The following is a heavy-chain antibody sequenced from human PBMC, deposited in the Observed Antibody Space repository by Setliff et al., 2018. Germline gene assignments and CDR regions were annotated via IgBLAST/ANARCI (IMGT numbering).Heavy chain of an antibody. CDR2: IYYTGTA. J-gene: IGHJ4*02. V-gene: IGHV4-39*01. Sequence: PSETLSLTCTVSGDSISSTSYQWGWVRQPPGKGLEWIGSIYYTGTAYYNPSLKSRVTISVDTSKNQFSLQVTSLAATDTALYFCERHEFVGGYYGSVTYRHFDYWGQGILVTVSS. CDR3: ERHEFVGGYYGSVTYRHFDY. CDR1: GDSISSTSYQ. D-gene: IGHD3-10*01.